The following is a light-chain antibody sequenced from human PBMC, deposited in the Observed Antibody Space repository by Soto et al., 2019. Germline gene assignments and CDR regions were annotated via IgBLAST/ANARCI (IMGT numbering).Light chain of an antibody. V-gene: IGKV1-5*01. CDR3: QQYSSYWT. CDR2: AAS. CDR1: QGIISW. Sequence: DIQMTHSPSSLSASVVYIVTITFRASQGIISWLVWYQQKPGKAPSLLIYAASSWHSGVPSRFSARGSGKEFTLSISSLQPDDFATYYCQQYSSYWTFGQGTKVDIK. J-gene: IGKJ1*01.